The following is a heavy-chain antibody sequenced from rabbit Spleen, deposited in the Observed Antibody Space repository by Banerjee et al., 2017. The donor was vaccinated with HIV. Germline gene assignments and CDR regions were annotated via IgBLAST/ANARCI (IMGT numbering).Heavy chain of an antibody. D-gene: IGHD6-1*01. CDR1: GFSFNNNYY. CDR3: ARDSYGYLGYPYIMDL. Sequence: QSLEESGGGLVQPEGSLTLTCTASGFSFNNNYYMCWVRQAPGKGLEWIACIYAGSSGSTYYATWAKGRFTISKTSSTTVTLQLNSLTAADTATYFCARDSYGYLGYPYIMDLWGPGTLVTVS. CDR2: IYAGSSGST. V-gene: IGHV1S40*01. J-gene: IGHJ4*01.